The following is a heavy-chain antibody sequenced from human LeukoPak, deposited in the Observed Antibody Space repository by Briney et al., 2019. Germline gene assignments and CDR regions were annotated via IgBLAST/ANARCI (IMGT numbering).Heavy chain of an antibody. V-gene: IGHV3-23*01. J-gene: IGHJ4*02. CDR1: GFTFSSYG. CDR3: AKATGTLGN. CDR2: ISGSGGST. D-gene: IGHD1-1*01. Sequence: GGSLRLSCAASGFTFSSYGMSWVRQAPGKGLEWVSAISGSGGSTYYADSAKGRFTISRDNSKNTLYLQMNSLTAEDTAIYYCAKATGTLGNWGQGTLVTVSS.